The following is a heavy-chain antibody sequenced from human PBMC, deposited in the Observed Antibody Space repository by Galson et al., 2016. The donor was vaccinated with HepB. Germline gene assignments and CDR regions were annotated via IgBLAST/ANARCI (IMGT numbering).Heavy chain of an antibody. CDR1: GFTFSNHD. J-gene: IGHJ4*02. CDR2: INYRGEST. D-gene: IGHD7-27*01. CDR3: VKDPNWEAGC. V-gene: IGHV3-23*01. Sequence: SLRLSCAASGFTFSNHDMNWVRQAPGKGLEYISNINYRGESTSYVDSVKGRFTISRDNSRNTLYLQMDNLRAEDTAIYHCVKDPNWEAGCWGRGTPVTVSS.